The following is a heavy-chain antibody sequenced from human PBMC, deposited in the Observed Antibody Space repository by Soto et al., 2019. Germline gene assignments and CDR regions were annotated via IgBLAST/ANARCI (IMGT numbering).Heavy chain of an antibody. D-gene: IGHD3-22*01. J-gene: IGHJ6*02. CDR3: ARGTYSSGTYYGVDV. V-gene: IGHV3-21*01. CDR2: ISSSSRYM. CDR1: GFTFSDSS. Sequence: EVQLVESGGGLVKPGGSLRLSCAASGFTFSDSSMTWVRQSPGMGLEWVASISSSSRYMYYADSLKGRFTISRDDARNSLYLEMNSLRAEDTPVYYCARGTYSSGTYYGVDVWGQGTTVTVSS.